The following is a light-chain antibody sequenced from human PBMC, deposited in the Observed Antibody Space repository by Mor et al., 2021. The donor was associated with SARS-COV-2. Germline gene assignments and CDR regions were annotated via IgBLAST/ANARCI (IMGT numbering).Light chain of an antibody. CDR3: NSRDSSGYPVI. J-gene: IGLJ2*01. Sequence: IYGKNNRPSRIPHRFSGSSSGNTASLTITASQAEDEADYYCNSRDSSGYPVIFGGGTKLTVL. CDR2: GKN. V-gene: IGLV3-19*01.